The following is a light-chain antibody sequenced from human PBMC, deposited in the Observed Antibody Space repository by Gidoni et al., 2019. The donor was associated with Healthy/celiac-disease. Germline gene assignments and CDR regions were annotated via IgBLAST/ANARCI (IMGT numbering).Light chain of an antibody. V-gene: IGKV1-5*03. J-gene: IGKJ1*01. CDR1: QSISSW. Sequence: IQLTHSPSTLSASVGDRVTITCRARQSISSWLAWYQQKPGKAPKLLIYKASSLESGVPSRFSGSGSGTEFTLTISSLQPDDFATYYCQKDNSYPWTFGKGTKVEIK. CDR3: QKDNSYPWT. CDR2: KAS.